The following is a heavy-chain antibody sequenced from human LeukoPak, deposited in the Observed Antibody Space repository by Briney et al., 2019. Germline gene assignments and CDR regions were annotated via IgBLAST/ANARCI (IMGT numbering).Heavy chain of an antibody. Sequence: SETLSLTCTVATGSISNFYCTWIRQPAGKGLEWIGQIHTSGSTIYDPSLKSRVAMSVDTSKNHFSLKLSSVTAADTAVYYCAGRGSSTSWSFDLWGQGTLVTVSS. CDR1: TGSISNFY. CDR2: IHTSGST. V-gene: IGHV4-4*07. D-gene: IGHD2-2*01. J-gene: IGHJ4*02. CDR3: AGRGSSTSWSFDL.